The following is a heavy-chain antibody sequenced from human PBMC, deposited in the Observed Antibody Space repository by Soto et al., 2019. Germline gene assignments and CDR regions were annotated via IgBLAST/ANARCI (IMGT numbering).Heavy chain of an antibody. CDR1: GGTISRHA. CDR3: ARGRGYDSNDYYYAY. V-gene: IGHV1-69*01. D-gene: IGHD3-22*01. CDR2: IIPIFGTA. Sequence: QVQLVQSGAEVRKPGSSVKVSCKASGGTISRHASSWVRQAPGQGLEWMGGIIPIFGTANHAQKFQGRVTIIADESTSTVYMELSSLRSEDTAMYYCARGRGYDSNDYYYAYWGLGTLVIVSS. J-gene: IGHJ4*02.